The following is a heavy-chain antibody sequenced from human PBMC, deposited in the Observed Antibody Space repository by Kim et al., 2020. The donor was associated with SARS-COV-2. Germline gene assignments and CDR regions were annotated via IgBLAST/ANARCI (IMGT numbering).Heavy chain of an antibody. Sequence: GGSLILSCAASGFTFSSYAMSWVRQAPGKGLEWFSAIDGSGGSTSYADSVKGRFTISRDNSKNTLYLQMNSLRAEDTAVYYCAKDLWASGSPRLEDYWGQGTLVTVSS. CDR1: GFTFSSYA. V-gene: IGHV3-23*01. CDR2: IDGSGGST. CDR3: AKDLWASGSPRLEDY. D-gene: IGHD3-22*01. J-gene: IGHJ4*02.